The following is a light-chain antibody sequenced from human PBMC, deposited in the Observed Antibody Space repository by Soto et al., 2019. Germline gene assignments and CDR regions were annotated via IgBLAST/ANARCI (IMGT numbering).Light chain of an antibody. CDR3: QQYDNLLRIT. CDR1: QDISNY. CDR2: DAS. Sequence: DIQMTQSPSSLSASVGDRVTITCQASQDISNYLNWYQQKPGKAPKLLIYDASNLETGVPSRFSGSGSGTDFTFTISSPQPEDIATYYCQQYDNLLRITFGQGTRLEIK. V-gene: IGKV1-33*01. J-gene: IGKJ5*01.